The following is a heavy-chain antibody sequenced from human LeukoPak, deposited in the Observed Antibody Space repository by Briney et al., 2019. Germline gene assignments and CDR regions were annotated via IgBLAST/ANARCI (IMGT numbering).Heavy chain of an antibody. D-gene: IGHD3-10*01. Sequence: GGSLRLSCAACGFSFSIYTMSWVRQAPGKGLEWVSSINSGSNYIYYADSVKGRFTISRDNAKNSVSLLMNSLRAEDTAVYYCARAYYNSGTSHFDCWGQGTLVTVSS. J-gene: IGHJ4*02. CDR2: INSGSNYI. CDR3: ARAYYNSGTSHFDC. V-gene: IGHV3-21*01. CDR1: GFSFSIYT.